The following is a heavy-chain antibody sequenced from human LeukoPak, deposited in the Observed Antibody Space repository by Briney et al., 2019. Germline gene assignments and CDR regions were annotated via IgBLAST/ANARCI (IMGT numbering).Heavy chain of an antibody. J-gene: IGHJ6*03. V-gene: IGHV1-24*01. CDR3: STGFQQRGYFYMDV. CDR1: GNRLIYLS. Sequence: ASVKVSCKVSGNRLIYLSMHWVRPAPGKGLEWLGGLDPEGGGLIYAQNFQGRGILTEDPSPDTAYMELGRLKAEGHGVNYCSTGFQQRGYFYMDVWGKGTTVTVSS. D-gene: IGHD6-13*01. CDR2: LDPEGGGL.